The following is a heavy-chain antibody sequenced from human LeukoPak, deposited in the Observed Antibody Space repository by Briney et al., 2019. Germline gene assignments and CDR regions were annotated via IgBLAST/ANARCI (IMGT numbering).Heavy chain of an antibody. Sequence: GGSLRLSCAASGFTFSSNWMHWVRQAPGKGLVWVSRINEDGSTTNYADSVKGRSTIFRDNAKNTLYLQMNSLRAEDTAVYYCAREVATGFSCFDYWGQGTLVTVSS. V-gene: IGHV3-74*01. CDR2: INEDGSTT. D-gene: IGHD2-21*02. J-gene: IGHJ4*02. CDR1: GFTFSSNW. CDR3: AREVATGFSCFDY.